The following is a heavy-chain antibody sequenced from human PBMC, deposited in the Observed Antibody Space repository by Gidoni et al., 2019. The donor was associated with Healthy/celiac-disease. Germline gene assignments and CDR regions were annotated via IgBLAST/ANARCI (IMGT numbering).Heavy chain of an antibody. CDR3: ARHRSIAVTTPGWFDP. J-gene: IGHJ5*02. D-gene: IGHD4-17*01. CDR1: GYSFTSYW. V-gene: IGHV5-51*01. Sequence: EVQLVQSGAEVKKPGESLKLSCKGSGYSFTSYWSGWVRQMPGKGLEWMGIIYPGDSDTRYSPSVQGQVTISADKSISTAYLQWSSLKASDTAMYYCARHRSIAVTTPGWFDPWGQGTLVTVSS. CDR2: IYPGDSDT.